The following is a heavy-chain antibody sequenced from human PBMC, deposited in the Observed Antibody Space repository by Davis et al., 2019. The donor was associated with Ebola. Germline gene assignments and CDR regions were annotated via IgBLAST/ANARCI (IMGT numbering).Heavy chain of an antibody. V-gene: IGHV3-73*01. CDR1: GFTFSGSA. CDR2: IRSKANSYAT. D-gene: IGHD6-19*01. CDR3: TRPGYSSGRDY. J-gene: IGHJ4*02. Sequence: GESLKISCAASGFTFSGSAMHWVRQASGKGLEWVGRIRSKANSYATAYAASVKGRFTISRDDPKNTAYLQMNSLKTEDTAVYYCTRPGYSSGRDYWGQGTLVTVSS.